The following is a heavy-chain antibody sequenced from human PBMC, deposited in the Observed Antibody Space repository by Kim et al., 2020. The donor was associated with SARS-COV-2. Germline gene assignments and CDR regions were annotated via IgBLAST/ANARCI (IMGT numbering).Heavy chain of an antibody. V-gene: IGHV3-23*01. CDR1: GFTFSTYA. J-gene: IGHJ4*02. D-gene: IGHD1-20*01. CDR3: AKDVINGNPSLFDH. CDR2: ISGSGGST. Sequence: GGSLRLSCAASGFTFSTYAMNWVRQAPGKGLEWVSGISGSGGSTFYADSLKGRFTISRDNSKNTLFLQMISLSAEDTAVYFCAKDVINGNPSLFDHWGQGTLVTVSS.